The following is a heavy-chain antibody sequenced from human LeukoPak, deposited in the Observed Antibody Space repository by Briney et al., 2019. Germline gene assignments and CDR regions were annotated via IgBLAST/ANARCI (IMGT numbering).Heavy chain of an antibody. CDR2: INTDGSST. V-gene: IGHV3-74*01. CDR3: ARVAGGAFDS. CDR1: GFTFSSYW. D-gene: IGHD3-10*01. J-gene: IGHJ4*01. Sequence: GGSLRLSCAASGFTFSSYWMHWVRHAPAKGLVWVSRINTDGSSTIYADSVKGRFTISRDNAKNTLYLQMNSLRAEDTAIYYCARVAGGAFDSWGHGTLVTVSS.